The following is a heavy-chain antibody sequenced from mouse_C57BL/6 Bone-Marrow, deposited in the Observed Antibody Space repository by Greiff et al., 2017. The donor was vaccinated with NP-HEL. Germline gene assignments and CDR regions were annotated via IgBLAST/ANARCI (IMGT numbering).Heavy chain of an antibody. CDR1: GYTFTSYW. J-gene: IGHJ2*01. CDR3: ARRGMGVPFDY. D-gene: IGHD2-3*01. V-gene: IGHV1-52*01. Sequence: QVQLQQPGAELVRPGSSVKLSCKASGYTFTSYWMHWVKQRPIQGLEWIGNIDPSDSETHYNQKFKDKATLTVDKSSSTAYMQLSSLTSEDSAVYYCARRGMGVPFDYWGQGTTLTVSS. CDR2: IDPSDSET.